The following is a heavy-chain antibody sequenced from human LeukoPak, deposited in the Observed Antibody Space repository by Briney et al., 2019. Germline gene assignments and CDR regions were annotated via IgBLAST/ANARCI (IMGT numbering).Heavy chain of an antibody. CDR1: GFIFSNHN. Sequence: GGSLRVSCAASGFIFSNHNMNWVRQAPGKGLEWVSYISCSGSNMYYADSVKGRFTISRDTAKNSLYLQMNGLRAEDTAVYYCARAQGGSHSTLDYWGQGTLVTVSS. CDR3: ARAQGGSHSTLDY. D-gene: IGHD1-26*01. V-gene: IGHV3-48*01. CDR2: ISCSGSNM. J-gene: IGHJ4*02.